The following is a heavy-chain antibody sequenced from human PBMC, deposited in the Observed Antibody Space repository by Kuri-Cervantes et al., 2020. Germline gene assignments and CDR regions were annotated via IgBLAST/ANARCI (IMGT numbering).Heavy chain of an antibody. CDR3: ARDGAGDGAFDI. CDR1: GYTLTELS. J-gene: IGHJ3*02. Sequence: ASVKVSCKVSGYTLTELSMHWVRQAPGKGLEWMGGFDPEDGETIYAQKFQGRVTMTEDTSTDTAYMELSSLRSEDTAVYYCARDGAGDGAFDIWGQGTMVTVSS. D-gene: IGHD2-21*02. V-gene: IGHV1-24*01. CDR2: FDPEDGET.